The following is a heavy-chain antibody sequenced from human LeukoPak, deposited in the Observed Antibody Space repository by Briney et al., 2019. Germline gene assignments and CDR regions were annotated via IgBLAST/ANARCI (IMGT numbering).Heavy chain of an antibody. V-gene: IGHV4-34*01. CDR2: INHSGST. Sequence: SETLSLTCAVYGGSFSGYYWSWIRQPPGKGLEWIGEINHSGSTNYNPSLKSRVTISVDTSKNQFSLKLSSVTAVDTAVYYCARPPRPYGMDVWGQGTTVTVSS. CDR3: ARPPRPYGMDV. J-gene: IGHJ6*02. CDR1: GGSFSGYY.